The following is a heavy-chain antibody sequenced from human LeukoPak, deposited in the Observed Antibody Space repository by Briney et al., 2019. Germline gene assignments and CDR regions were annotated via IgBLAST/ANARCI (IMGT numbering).Heavy chain of an antibody. CDR1: GFTFSSYA. Sequence: HSGGSLRLSCAASGFTFSSYAMSWVRQAPGKGLEWVSYISSSGNTIYADSVKGRFTISRDNAKKSLYLQMNSLRDEDTAVYYCARGAYSDSSGYYCWGQGTLVTVSS. J-gene: IGHJ4*02. V-gene: IGHV3-48*02. D-gene: IGHD3-22*01. CDR3: ARGAYSDSSGYYC. CDR2: ISSSGNTI.